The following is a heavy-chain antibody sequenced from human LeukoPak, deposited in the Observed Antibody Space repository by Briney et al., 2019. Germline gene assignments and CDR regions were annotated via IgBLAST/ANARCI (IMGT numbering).Heavy chain of an antibody. J-gene: IGHJ5*02. CDR2: LIPSFDKA. Sequence: SVKVSCKVSGGTFNNYAISWVRQALGQGLEWMGGLIPSFDKANYPQKFQDRVTITADESTSTAYMELSSLKSDDTAVYYCARDPSGSCSGGTCYVNWFDPWGQGTLVTVSS. CDR3: ARDPSGSCSGGTCYVNWFDP. CDR1: GGTFNNYA. D-gene: IGHD2-15*01. V-gene: IGHV1-69*01.